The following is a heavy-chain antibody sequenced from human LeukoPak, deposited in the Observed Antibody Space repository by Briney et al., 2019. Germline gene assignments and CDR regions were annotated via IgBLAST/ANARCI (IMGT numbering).Heavy chain of an antibody. CDR2: IIPIFGTA. D-gene: IGHD6-19*01. CDR1: GGTFSSYA. J-gene: IGHJ4*02. CDR3: ARDAVAEDY. V-gene: IGHV1-69*05. Sequence: ASVKVSCKASGGTFSSYAISWVRQAPGQGLEWMGGIIPIFGTANYAQKFQGRVTITTDTSTSTAYMELRSLRSDDTAVYYCARDAVAEDYWGQGTLVTVSS.